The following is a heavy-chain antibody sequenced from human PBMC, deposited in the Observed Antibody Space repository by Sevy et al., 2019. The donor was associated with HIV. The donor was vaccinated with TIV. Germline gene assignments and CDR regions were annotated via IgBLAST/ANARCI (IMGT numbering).Heavy chain of an antibody. CDR3: TSDRSSQPLDY. CDR1: GFTFSNYS. V-gene: IGHV3-23*01. D-gene: IGHD1-26*01. J-gene: IGHJ4*02. CDR2: LSFGGGEI. Sequence: GGSLRLSCAASGFTFSNYSMSWVRQPPGKGLEWVSTLSFGGGEINHGDSVKGRFTISRDNSKNSLYLQMNNLRAEDRAVYYCTSDRSSQPLDYWGQGTLVTVSS.